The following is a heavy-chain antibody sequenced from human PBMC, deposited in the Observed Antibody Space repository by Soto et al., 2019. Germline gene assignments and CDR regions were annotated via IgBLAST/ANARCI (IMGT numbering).Heavy chain of an antibody. J-gene: IGHJ4*02. CDR3: ARESEDLTSNFDY. CDR2: ISSTTNYI. Sequence: VGSLRFSCAASGFTFTRYSMNWVRQAPGKGLEWVSSISSTTNYIYYADSMKGRFTVSRDNAKNSVYLEMNSLSAEDTAVYYCARESEDLTSNFDYWGQGTLVTVSS. CDR1: GFTFTRYS. V-gene: IGHV3-21*01.